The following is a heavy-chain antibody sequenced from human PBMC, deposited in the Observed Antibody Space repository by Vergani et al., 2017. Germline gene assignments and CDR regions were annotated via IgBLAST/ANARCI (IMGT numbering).Heavy chain of an antibody. J-gene: IGHJ2*01. D-gene: IGHD2/OR15-2a*01. V-gene: IGHV4-31*03. CDR2: IYYSGST. CDR1: GGSISSGGYY. Sequence: QVQLQESGPGLVKPSQTLSLTCTVSGGSISSGGYYWRWLREHRGKGLEWIGYIYYSGSTYYNPSLKSRVTISVDTSKNQFSLKLSSVTAADTAVYYCARDRRNIVARARGPGWYFDRWGGGTLVSVSP. CDR3: ARDRRNIVARARGPGWYFDR.